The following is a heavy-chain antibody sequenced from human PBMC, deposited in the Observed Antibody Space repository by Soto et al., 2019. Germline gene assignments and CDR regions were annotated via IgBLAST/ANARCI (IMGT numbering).Heavy chain of an antibody. Sequence: GGSLRLSCAASGFTLSSYAMSWVRQAPGKGLEWVSAISGSGGSTYYADSVKGRFTISRDNSKNTLYLQMNSLRAEDTAVYYCAKVHFGDYDFWSGYYTGNNNWFDPWGQGTLVTVSS. CDR2: ISGSGGST. V-gene: IGHV3-23*01. D-gene: IGHD3-3*01. J-gene: IGHJ5*02. CDR1: GFTLSSYA. CDR3: AKVHFGDYDFWSGYYTGNNNWFDP.